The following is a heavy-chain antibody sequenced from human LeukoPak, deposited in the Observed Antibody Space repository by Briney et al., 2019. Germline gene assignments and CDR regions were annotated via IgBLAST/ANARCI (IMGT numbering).Heavy chain of an antibody. Sequence: SVKVSCKASGGTFSSYAISWVRQAPGQGLEWMGRIIPILGIANYAQKFQGRVTITADKSTSTAYMELSSLRSEDTAVYYCASGYYYSAPFDYWGQGTLVTVSS. CDR1: GGTFSSYA. J-gene: IGHJ4*02. D-gene: IGHD2-21*02. CDR2: IIPILGIA. CDR3: ASGYYYSAPFDY. V-gene: IGHV1-69*04.